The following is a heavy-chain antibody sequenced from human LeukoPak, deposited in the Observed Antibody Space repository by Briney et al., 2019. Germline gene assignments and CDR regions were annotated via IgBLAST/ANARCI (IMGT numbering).Heavy chain of an antibody. J-gene: IGHJ3*01. Sequence: QPGGSLRLSCAASGFIFSSYGMHWVRQAPGKGLEWVAFIRYDGSKKYYANSVKGRFTMSRDNSKNTLYLQMNSLRAEDTAVYYCAKVGYYYDSSSYLARENAFDFWGQGTMVTVSS. D-gene: IGHD3-22*01. V-gene: IGHV3-30*02. CDR3: AKVGYYYDSSSYLARENAFDF. CDR2: IRYDGSKK. CDR1: GFIFSSYG.